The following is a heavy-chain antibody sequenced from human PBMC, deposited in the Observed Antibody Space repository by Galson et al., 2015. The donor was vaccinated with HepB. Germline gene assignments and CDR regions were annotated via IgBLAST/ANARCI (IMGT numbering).Heavy chain of an antibody. D-gene: IGHD4/OR15-4a*01. CDR2: INAGNGNT. Sequence: SVKVSCKASGYNFINYSIHWVRQAPGQGLEWMGWINAGNGNTKYSQKFQGRVTITRDTSANTAYMELRSLRSEDTAVYYCARDIMLTPTGFDYWGQGTLVTVS. CDR3: ARDIMLTPTGFDY. CDR1: GYNFINYS. J-gene: IGHJ4*02. V-gene: IGHV1-3*01.